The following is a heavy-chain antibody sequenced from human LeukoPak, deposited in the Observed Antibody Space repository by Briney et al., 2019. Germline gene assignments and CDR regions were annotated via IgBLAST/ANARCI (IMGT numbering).Heavy chain of an antibody. CDR2: IIPILGIA. V-gene: IGHV1-69*04. CDR3: ASGGGSGSYYDNY. D-gene: IGHD3-10*01. CDR1: GGTFSSYA. J-gene: IGHJ4*02. Sequence: SVTVSCKASGGTFSSYAISWVRQAPGQGLEWMGRIIPILGIANYAQKFQGRVTITADKSTSTAYMELSSLRSEDTAVYYCASGGGSGSYYDNYWGQGTLVTVSS.